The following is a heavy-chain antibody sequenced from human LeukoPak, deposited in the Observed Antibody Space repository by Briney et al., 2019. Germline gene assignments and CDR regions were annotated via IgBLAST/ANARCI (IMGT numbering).Heavy chain of an antibody. CDR3: ARDRLRSGSYFNY. J-gene: IGHJ4*02. V-gene: IGHV3-30-3*01. CDR1: GFTFSSYA. Sequence: PGGSLTLSCAASGFTFSSYAMHWVRQAPGEGLEWVAVISYDGSNKYYADSVKGRFTISRDNSKNTLYLQMNSLRAEDTAVYYCARDRLRSGSYFNYWGQGTLVTVSS. D-gene: IGHD1-26*01. CDR2: ISYDGSNK.